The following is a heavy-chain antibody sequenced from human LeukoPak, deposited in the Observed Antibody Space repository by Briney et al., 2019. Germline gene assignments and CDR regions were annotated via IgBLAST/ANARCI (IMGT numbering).Heavy chain of an antibody. Sequence: PGGSLRLSCAASGFTFSSYSMNWVRQAPGKGLEWVSSISSSSSYIYYADSVKGRFTISRDNAKNSLYLQMNSLRAEDTAVYYCAAALLKWDRKSHAFDIWGQGTMVTVSS. CDR2: ISSSSSYI. J-gene: IGHJ3*02. CDR3: AAALLKWDRKSHAFDI. V-gene: IGHV3-21*01. CDR1: GFTFSSYS. D-gene: IGHD1-26*01.